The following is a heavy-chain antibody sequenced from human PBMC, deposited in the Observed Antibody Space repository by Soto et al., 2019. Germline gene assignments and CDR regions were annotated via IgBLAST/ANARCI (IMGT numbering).Heavy chain of an antibody. Sequence: QVQLIQSGAEVKKPGASVKVACKPSGYTFPSYGITWVRQAPGQGLEWVGWIDVDRGTTNYAQKFHGRVTMTADTPTTTVYMELTSLRSDDTAVYYCGRVEYGDYWGQGTPVIVSS. V-gene: IGHV1-18*01. D-gene: IGHD1-1*01. CDR3: GRVEYGDY. CDR2: IDVDRGTT. CDR1: GYTFPSYG. J-gene: IGHJ4*02.